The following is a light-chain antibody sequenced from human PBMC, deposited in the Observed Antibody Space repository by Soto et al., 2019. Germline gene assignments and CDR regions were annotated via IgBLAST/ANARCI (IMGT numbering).Light chain of an antibody. CDR3: QQYNTRWT. CDR2: GAS. Sequence: EIVMTQSPATLSVSPGERATLSCRARQSVGSNLSWYQQKPGQAPRLLIYGASTRAAGIPARFSGSGSGTEFLTISRSLQSEDAAVYFRQQYNTRWTFGPGTKVEIK. J-gene: IGKJ1*01. CDR1: QSVGSN. V-gene: IGKV3-15*01.